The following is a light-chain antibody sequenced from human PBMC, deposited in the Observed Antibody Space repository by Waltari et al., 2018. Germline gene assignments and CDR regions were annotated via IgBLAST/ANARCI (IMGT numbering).Light chain of an antibody. V-gene: IGKV1-33*01. CDR2: DES. CDR3: QQYNLYLEM. CDR1: QDISNY. Sequence: DIQMTQSPSSLSASVGDRVTITCQASQDISNYLNWYQQKPGKAPKLLIYDESNLETGVPSRFSGSGSGTDFTFTISSLQPEDIATYYCQQYNLYLEMFGQGTKVEIK. J-gene: IGKJ1*01.